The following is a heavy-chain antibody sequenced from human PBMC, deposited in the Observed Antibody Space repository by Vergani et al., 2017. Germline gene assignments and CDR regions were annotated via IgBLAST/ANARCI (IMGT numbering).Heavy chain of an antibody. CDR2: ISAYNGNT. D-gene: IGHD2-2*01. J-gene: IGHJ4*02. Sequence: QVQLVQSGAEVKKPGASVKVSCKASGYTFTSYGISWVRQAPGQRLEWMGWISAYNGNTNYAQKFQGRVTMTRDTSISTAYMELSNLRSDDTAVYYCARVGTSSNRDYFDYWGQGTLVTVSS. CDR3: ARVGTSSNRDYFDY. CDR1: GYTFTSYG. V-gene: IGHV1-18*01.